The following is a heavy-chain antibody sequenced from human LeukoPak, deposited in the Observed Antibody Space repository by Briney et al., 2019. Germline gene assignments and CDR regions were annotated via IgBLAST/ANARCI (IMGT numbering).Heavy chain of an antibody. CDR3: AKSIAVAGLGIDY. CDR2: IYYSGST. J-gene: IGHJ4*02. V-gene: IGHV4-38-2*02. Sequence: PSETLSLTCTVSGYSISSGYYWGWIRQPPGQGLEWIGSIYYSGSTYYNPSLKSRVTISVDTSKNQFSLKLSSVTAADTAVYYCAKSIAVAGLGIDYWGQGTLVTVSS. CDR1: GYSISSGYY. D-gene: IGHD6-19*01.